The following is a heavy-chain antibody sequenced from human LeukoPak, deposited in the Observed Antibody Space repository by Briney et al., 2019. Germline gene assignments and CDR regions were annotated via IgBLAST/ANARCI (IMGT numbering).Heavy chain of an antibody. CDR2: ISTFNGHT. Sequence: ASVKVSCKASGYTFTTYGISWVRQAPGHGLEWMGWISTFNGHTNYAQSRQDRVTMTTDTSTSTVYMELSSLISDHTAVYYCARVDTVNYYYYMDVWGKGTPVTVSS. V-gene: IGHV1-18*01. CDR1: GYTFTTYG. D-gene: IGHD5-18*01. CDR3: ARVDTVNYYYYMDV. J-gene: IGHJ6*03.